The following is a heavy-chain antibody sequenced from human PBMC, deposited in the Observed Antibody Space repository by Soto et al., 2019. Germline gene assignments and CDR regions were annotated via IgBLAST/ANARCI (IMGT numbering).Heavy chain of an antibody. CDR2: ISYDGRDK. J-gene: IGHJ6*02. CDR3: ARELEHLDV. Sequence: QVQVVESGGGVVQPGRSLRLSCAASRFTFSSYAMHWVRQGPGKGLEWVALISYDGRDKYYADSVKGRFTISRDNSRNTLYLQMNSLRAEDTAVYHCARELEHLDVWGQGTTVTVSS. V-gene: IGHV3-30*04. CDR1: RFTFSSYA.